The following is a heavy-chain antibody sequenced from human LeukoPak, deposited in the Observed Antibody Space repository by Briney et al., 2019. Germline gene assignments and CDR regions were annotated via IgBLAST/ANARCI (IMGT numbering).Heavy chain of an antibody. CDR1: GFTFSSYA. J-gene: IGHJ4*02. CDR2: ISSNGGST. Sequence: GGSLRLSCVASGFTFSSYAMSWVRQAPGKGLEWVSAISSNGGSTYYADSVKGRFTISRDNSKNTLYLQMNSLRAEDTAVYYCATPSSGYYGYYFDYWGQGTLVTVPS. V-gene: IGHV3-23*01. D-gene: IGHD3-22*01. CDR3: ATPSSGYYGYYFDY.